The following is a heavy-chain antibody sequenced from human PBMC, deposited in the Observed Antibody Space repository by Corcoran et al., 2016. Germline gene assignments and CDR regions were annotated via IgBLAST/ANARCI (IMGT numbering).Heavy chain of an antibody. CDR3: ARGGGGFDI. CDR2: TYYRSKWND. V-gene: IGHV6-1*01. J-gene: IGHJ3*02. CDR1: GDSVSSNSAA. Sequence: QVQLQQSGPGLVKPSQTLSLTCAISGDSVSSNSAAWNWIRQSPSRGLEWLGRTYYRSKWNDDYAVSVKGRITINPDTTKNQFPLLLNSLTPEDTAVYYCARGGGGFDIWGQGTKVTVSS. D-gene: IGHD1-26*01.